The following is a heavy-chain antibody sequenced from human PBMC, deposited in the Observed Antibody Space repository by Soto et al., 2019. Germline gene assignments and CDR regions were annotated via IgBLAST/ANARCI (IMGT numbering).Heavy chain of an antibody. V-gene: IGHV4-59*01. D-gene: IGHD2-2*01. J-gene: IGHJ4*02. Sequence: SETLSLTCTVSGGSISTYYWNWIRQPPGKGLESIGYIYYSGSANYSPSLKSRVTISVDTSKNEFSLKLSSVTAADTAIYYRVKVLARGVGVPRFYFDSWGQGALVTVSS. CDR1: GGSISTYY. CDR3: VKVLARGVGVPRFYFDS. CDR2: IYYSGSA.